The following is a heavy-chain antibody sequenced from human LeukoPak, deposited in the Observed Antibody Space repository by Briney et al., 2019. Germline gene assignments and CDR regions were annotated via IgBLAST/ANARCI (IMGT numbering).Heavy chain of an antibody. J-gene: IGHJ4*02. CDR1: GFTFSSYA. CDR3: ANGERTITAVAGEAPGRNFDY. V-gene: IGHV3-30*04. D-gene: IGHD6-19*01. Sequence: PGGSLRLSCADSGFTFSSYAMHWVRQAPGKGLEWVAVISYDGSNKYYADSVKGRFTISRDNSKNTLYLQMNSLRAEDTAVYYCANGERTITAVAGEAPGRNFDYWGQGTLVTVSS. CDR2: ISYDGSNK.